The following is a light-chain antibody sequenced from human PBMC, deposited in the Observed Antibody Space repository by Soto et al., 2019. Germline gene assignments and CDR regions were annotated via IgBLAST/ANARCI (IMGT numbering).Light chain of an antibody. J-gene: IGLJ2*01. CDR3: QSRDVV. CDR1: SSNIGAGYD. V-gene: IGLV1-40*01. CDR2: GNS. Sequence: QPVLTQPPSVSGAPGQRVTISCTGSSSNIGAGYDVHWYQQLPGTAPKLLIYGNSNRPSGVPDRFSGSKSGTSASLAITGLQAEDEADYYCQSRDVVFGGGTKLTVL.